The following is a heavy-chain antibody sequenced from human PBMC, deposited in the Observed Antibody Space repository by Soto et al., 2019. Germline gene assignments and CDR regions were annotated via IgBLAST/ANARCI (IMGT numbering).Heavy chain of an antibody. Sequence: QVQLVQSGAEVKKPGASVKVSCKVSGYTLTELSMHWVRQAPGKGLEWMGGFDPEDGETIYAQKFRGRVNMTEDTFTDTAYMEMSRLGSEDSAVYYCANLDCSGGRCNAAWAFDIWGQGTMVAVSS. CDR3: ANLDCSGGRCNAAWAFDI. D-gene: IGHD2-15*01. J-gene: IGHJ3*02. CDR2: FDPEDGET. CDR1: GYTLTELS. V-gene: IGHV1-24*01.